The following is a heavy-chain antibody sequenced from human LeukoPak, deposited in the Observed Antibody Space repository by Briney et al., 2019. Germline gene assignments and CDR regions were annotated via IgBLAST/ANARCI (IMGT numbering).Heavy chain of an antibody. CDR2: IYYSGST. J-gene: IGHJ5*02. CDR3: ARVLGLRRFPPVGWFDP. V-gene: IGHV4-39*07. CDR1: GGSISSSSYY. D-gene: IGHD1-26*01. Sequence: PSETLSLTCTVSGGSISSSSYYWGWIRQPPGKGLEWIGSIYYSGSTNYNPSLKSRVTISVDTSKNQFSLKLSSVTAADTAVYYCARVLGLRRFPPVGWFDPWGQGTLVTVSS.